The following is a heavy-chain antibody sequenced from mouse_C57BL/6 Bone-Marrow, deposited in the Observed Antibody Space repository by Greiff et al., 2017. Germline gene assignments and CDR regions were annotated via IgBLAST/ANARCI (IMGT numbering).Heavy chain of an antibody. CDR3: ARNLWLAFAY. CDR1: GFSLTSYG. D-gene: IGHD2-2*01. V-gene: IGHV2-2*01. CDR2: IWSGGIT. J-gene: IGHJ3*01. Sequence: QVQLKESGPGLVQPSQSLSITCTVSGFSLTSYGVHWVRQSPGKGLEWLGVIWSGGITDYNAAFISKLSISKDNSKSQVFFKMNSLQADDTAIYYCARNLWLAFAYWGQGTLVTVSA.